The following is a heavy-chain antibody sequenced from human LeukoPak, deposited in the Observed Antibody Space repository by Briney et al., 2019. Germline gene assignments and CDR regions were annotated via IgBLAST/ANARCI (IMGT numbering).Heavy chain of an antibody. CDR2: ITGSGGST. Sequence: GSLRLSCAASGFPFSNYGLSWVRQAPGKGLEWVSGITGSGGSTYYADSVKGRFTISRDNSKNTLYLQMNSLRAEDTAVYYCAKDGPHYYDSSGYYDAFDIWGQGTMVTVSS. CDR3: AKDGPHYYDSSGYYDAFDI. D-gene: IGHD3-22*01. CDR1: GFPFSNYG. J-gene: IGHJ3*02. V-gene: IGHV3-23*01.